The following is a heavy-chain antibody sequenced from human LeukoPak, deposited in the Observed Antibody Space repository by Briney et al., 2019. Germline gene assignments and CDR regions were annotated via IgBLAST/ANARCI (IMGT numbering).Heavy chain of an antibody. CDR1: GHTFTNYY. V-gene: IGHV1-46*01. D-gene: IGHD2-2*01. CDR3: ARGSCCDRSCYEGFI. Sequence: ASVKVSCKASGHTFTNYYMHWVRQAPGQGLEWMGVINPSGGSTTYAQNFQGRVTMTRDTSTSTVYMEVSSLRSEDTAVYYCARGSCCDRSCYEGFIWGQGTMVTVSS. CDR2: INPSGGST. J-gene: IGHJ3*02.